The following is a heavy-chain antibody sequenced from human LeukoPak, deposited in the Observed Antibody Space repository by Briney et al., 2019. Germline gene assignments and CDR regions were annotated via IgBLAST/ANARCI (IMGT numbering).Heavy chain of an antibody. CDR2: INPNSGGT. J-gene: IGHJ6*03. CDR3: ARDWVVVTGPYYYYYYYMDV. D-gene: IGHD2-21*02. V-gene: IGHV1-2*06. Sequence: GASVKVSCKASGYTFTGYYMHWVRQAPGQGLEWMGRINPNSGGTNYAQKFQGRVTMTRDTSISTAYMELSRLRSDDTAVYYCARDWVVVTGPYYYYYYYMDVWGKGTTVTVSS. CDR1: GYTFTGYY.